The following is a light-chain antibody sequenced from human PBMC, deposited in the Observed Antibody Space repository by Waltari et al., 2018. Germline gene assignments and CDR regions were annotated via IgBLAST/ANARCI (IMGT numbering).Light chain of an antibody. CDR1: QDISSY. CDR3: QQLLSYPLT. Sequence: DIQLTQSPSFLSTSVGDRVTITCRANQDISSYLAWYQQKPGKAPKLLISAASTLQSAVPSRFSGSGSGTEFTLTISSPQSEDIATYYCQQLLSYPLTFGGGTKVEIK. V-gene: IGKV1-9*01. CDR2: AAS. J-gene: IGKJ4*01.